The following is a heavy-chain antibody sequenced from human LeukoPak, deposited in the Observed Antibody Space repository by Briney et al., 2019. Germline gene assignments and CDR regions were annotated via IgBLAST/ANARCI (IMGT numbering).Heavy chain of an antibody. CDR3: TKSRYYDYVWGGY. CDR1: GFTFGDYA. CDR2: IRSKGHGGTT. V-gene: IGHV3-49*03. J-gene: IGHJ4*02. Sequence: GRSLRLSCTGSGFTFGDYAVTWFRQAPGKGLEWVGFIRSKGHGGTTEYAASVKGRFTISRDDSKSIAYLQMNSLKTEDTAVYYCTKSRYYDYVWGGYWGQGTLVTASS. D-gene: IGHD3-16*01.